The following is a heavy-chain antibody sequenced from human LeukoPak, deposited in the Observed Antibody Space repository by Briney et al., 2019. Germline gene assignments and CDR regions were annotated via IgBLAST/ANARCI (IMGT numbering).Heavy chain of an antibody. CDR3: ARGIRITIFGVVIDYYFDY. J-gene: IGHJ4*02. CDR2: IYYSGST. D-gene: IGHD3-3*01. CDR1: GGSISSSSYY. Sequence: SETPSLTCTVSGGSISSSSYYWGWIRQPPGKGLEWIGSIYYSGSTYYNPSLKSRVTISVDTSKNQFSLKLSSVTAADTAVYYCARGIRITIFGVVIDYYFDYWGQGTLVTVSS. V-gene: IGHV4-39*07.